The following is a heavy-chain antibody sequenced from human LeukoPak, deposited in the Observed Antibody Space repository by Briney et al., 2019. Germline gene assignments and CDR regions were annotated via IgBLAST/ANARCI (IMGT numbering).Heavy chain of an antibody. Sequence: SETLSLTCTVSGYSISSGYYWGWIRQPPGKGLEWIGSIYHSGSTYYNPSLKSRVTISVDTSKNQFSLKLSSVTAADTAVYYCARDGKYYDSSGPLFDIWGQGTMVTVSS. CDR2: IYHSGST. D-gene: IGHD3-22*01. CDR3: ARDGKYYDSSGPLFDI. V-gene: IGHV4-38-2*02. J-gene: IGHJ3*02. CDR1: GYSISSGYY.